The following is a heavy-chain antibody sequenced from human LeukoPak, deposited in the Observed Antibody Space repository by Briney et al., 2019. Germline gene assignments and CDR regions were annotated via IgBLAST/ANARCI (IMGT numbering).Heavy chain of an antibody. CDR3: TRDSQGSGTYSTDH. D-gene: IGHD3-10*01. Sequence: PGGSLRLSCVASGFTFSSSWMSWVRQGPGKGPEWVANMNQDGSRKYYVDSVKGRFTISRDNAKNSLFLQMSGLRDEDTAVYYCTRDSQGSGTYSTDHWGQGTPVTVSS. CDR2: MNQDGSRK. J-gene: IGHJ4*02. CDR1: GFTFSSSW. V-gene: IGHV3-7*01.